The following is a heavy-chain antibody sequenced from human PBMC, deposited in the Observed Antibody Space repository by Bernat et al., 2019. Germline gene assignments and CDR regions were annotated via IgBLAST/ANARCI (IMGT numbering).Heavy chain of an antibody. CDR3: AAGTS. CDR2: IKSKSEGGTA. D-gene: IGHD1-14*01. J-gene: IGHJ4*02. V-gene: IGHV3-15*01. Sequence: EVQLVESGGGLVKPGESLRLSCAASGLSVSNAWMCWVRQAPGKGLEWVSRIKSKSEGGTADDTAPVKGRLTISRDDSKNTLHLKMNSLNTEDTAVYYCAAGTSWGQGIRVTISS. CDR1: GLSVSNAW.